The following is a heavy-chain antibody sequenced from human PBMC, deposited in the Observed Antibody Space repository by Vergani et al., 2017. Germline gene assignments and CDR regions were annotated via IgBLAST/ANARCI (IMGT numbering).Heavy chain of an antibody. J-gene: IGHJ6*02. CDR2: ISPDGRTT. CDR1: GFSFRTFS. CDR3: AKKGGSLYYYGVDV. V-gene: IGHV3-74*03. Sequence: DVDLVESGGGFVQPGGSRRLSCAASGFSFRTFSMFWVRQPPGKGLAWVSKISPDGRTTEYADSVRGRFTISRDNSKDTLFLQMNGLRPEDTGTYFCAKKGGSLYYYGVDVWGQGTTITVSS. D-gene: IGHD1-26*01.